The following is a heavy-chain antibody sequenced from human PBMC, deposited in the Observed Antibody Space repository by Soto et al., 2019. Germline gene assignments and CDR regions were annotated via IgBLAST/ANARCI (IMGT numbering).Heavy chain of an antibody. J-gene: IGHJ4*02. CDR3: GVQQKLPCVNY. CDR1: RYTFTGYW. V-gene: IGHV5-51*01. CDR2: IYPGDSDT. D-gene: IGHD6-13*01. Sequence: ADYLKISCEGSRYTFTGYWNGWVRQITGKGLEWMGIIYPGDSDTRYSPSFQGQVTISADKSISTAYLQWRSLKASDTAVYYCGVQQKLPCVNYWDQGTRVTVSS.